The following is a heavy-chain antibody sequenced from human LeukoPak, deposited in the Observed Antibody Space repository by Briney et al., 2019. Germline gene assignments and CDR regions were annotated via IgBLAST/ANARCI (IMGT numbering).Heavy chain of an antibody. CDR1: GYTFTSYG. CDR3: ARAESPRYYDSSGYYYSPLVR. J-gene: IGHJ4*02. CDR2: ISAYNGNT. Sequence: ASVKVSCKASGYTFTSYGISWVRQAPGQGLEWMGWISAYNGNTNYAQKLQGRVTMTTDTSTSTAYMELRSLRSDDTAAYYCARAESPRYYDSSGYYYSPLVRWGQGTLVTVS. D-gene: IGHD3-22*01. V-gene: IGHV1-18*01.